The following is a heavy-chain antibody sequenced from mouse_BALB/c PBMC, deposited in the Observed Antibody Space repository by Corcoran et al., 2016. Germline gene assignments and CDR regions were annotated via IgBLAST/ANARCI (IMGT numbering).Heavy chain of an antibody. CDR2: INPYNDGT. V-gene: IGHV1S135*01. CDR1: GYSFTDYN. J-gene: IGHJ1*01. D-gene: IGHD2-14*01. Sequence: EIQLQQSGPELVKPGASVKVSCKASGYSFTDYNMYWVKQSHGKSLEWIGYINPYNDGTKYNEKFKGKATLTSDKSSSTAYMELSSLTSEDSAVYDGARRNDAWYFDVWGAGTTVTVSS. CDR3: ARRNDAWYFDV.